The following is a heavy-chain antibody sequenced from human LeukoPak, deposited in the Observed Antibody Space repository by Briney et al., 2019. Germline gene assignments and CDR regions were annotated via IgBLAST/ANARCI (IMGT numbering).Heavy chain of an antibody. D-gene: IGHD4-17*01. CDR2: ISWNSGSI. V-gene: IGHV3-9*01. CDR1: GFTFDDYA. J-gene: IGHJ4*02. Sequence: GGSLRLSCAASGFTFDDYAMHWVRQAPGKGLEWVSGISWNSGSIGYADSVKGRFTISRDNSKNTLYLQMNSLRAEDTAVYYCAKVGDYYGDYEGFDYWGQGTLVTVSS. CDR3: AKVGDYYGDYEGFDY.